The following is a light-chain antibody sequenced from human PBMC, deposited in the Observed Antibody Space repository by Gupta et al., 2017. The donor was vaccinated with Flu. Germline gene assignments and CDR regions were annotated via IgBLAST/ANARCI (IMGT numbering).Light chain of an antibody. CDR1: QDISNY. CDR3: QQDDNLLLT. J-gene: IGKJ4*01. V-gene: IGKV1-33*01. Sequence: PSSLSASVGDRVSITCQASQDISNYVNWYQQKPGKAPKLLIYDASNLETGVPSRFSGSGSGTDFTFTISSLQPEDIATYYCQQDDNLLLTFGGGTKVEIK. CDR2: DAS.